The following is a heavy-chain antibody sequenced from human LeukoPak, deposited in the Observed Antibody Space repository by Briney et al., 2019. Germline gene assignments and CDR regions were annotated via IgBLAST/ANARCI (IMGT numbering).Heavy chain of an antibody. V-gene: IGHV3-23*01. CDR2: ISGSGGST. CDR1: GFSFSDFD. CDR3: AKIIVGTEENYFDY. D-gene: IGHD1-26*01. J-gene: IGHJ4*02. Sequence: GGSLRLSCATSGFSFSDFDMQWVRQAPGKGLEWVSAISGSGGSTYYADSVKGRFTISRDNSKNTLYLQMNSLRAEDTAVYYCAKIIVGTEENYFDYWGQGTLVTVSS.